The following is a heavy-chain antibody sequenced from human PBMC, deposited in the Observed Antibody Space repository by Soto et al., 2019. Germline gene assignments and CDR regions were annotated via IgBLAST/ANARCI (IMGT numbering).Heavy chain of an antibody. D-gene: IGHD5-18*01. J-gene: IGHJ4*02. CDR1: GGSISSYY. V-gene: IGHV4-59*08. CDR2: IYYSGST. CDR3: ARRYGSCFDY. Sequence: QVQLQESGPGLVKPSETLSLTCTVSGGSISSYYWSWIRQPPGKGLEWIGYIYYSGSTNYNPSLNSRSTISADTSKTQFSLKLSSVTAADTAVYYCARRYGSCFDYWGQGTLVTVSS.